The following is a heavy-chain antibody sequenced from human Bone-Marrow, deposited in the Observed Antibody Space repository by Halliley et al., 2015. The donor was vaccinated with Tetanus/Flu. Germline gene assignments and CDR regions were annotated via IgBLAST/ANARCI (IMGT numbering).Heavy chain of an antibody. J-gene: IGHJ4*02. CDR2: IKPDGSEM. D-gene: IGHD1-26*01. Sequence: GLEWVANIKPDGSEMYYVDSVKGRFTISRDNAKNSLYLQVNNLQAGDTAVYYCARWVLGIFDSWGQGTLLTVSS. V-gene: IGHV3-7*03. CDR3: ARWVLGIFDS.